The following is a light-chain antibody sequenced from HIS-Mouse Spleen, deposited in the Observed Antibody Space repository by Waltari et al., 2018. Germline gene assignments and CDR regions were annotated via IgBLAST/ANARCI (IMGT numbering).Light chain of an antibody. CDR1: SSDVGSYNL. Sequence: QSALTQPASVSGSPGQSITISCTGTSSDVGSYNLVPWYQQHPGKAPKRMIYEGSKRPSGVSNRFSGSKSGNTVSLTISGLQAEDEADYYCCSYAGSSTFEVFGGGTKLTVL. J-gene: IGLJ2*01. V-gene: IGLV2-23*03. CDR3: CSYAGSSTFEV. CDR2: EGS.